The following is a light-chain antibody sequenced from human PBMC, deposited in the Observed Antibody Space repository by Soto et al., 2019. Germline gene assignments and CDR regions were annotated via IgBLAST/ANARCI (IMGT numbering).Light chain of an antibody. CDR3: HPYYSYPPWT. J-gene: IGKJ1*01. CDR2: DAS. V-gene: IGKV1-5*01. Sequence: EIKMTQSASTLSASEEDRVTITCRASQSISSWLAWYQQKPGKAPKLLIYDASSLESGVPSRFSGSGSGTDFTLTISCLQSEDFATYYCHPYYSYPPWTFGQGTKVDIK. CDR1: QSISSW.